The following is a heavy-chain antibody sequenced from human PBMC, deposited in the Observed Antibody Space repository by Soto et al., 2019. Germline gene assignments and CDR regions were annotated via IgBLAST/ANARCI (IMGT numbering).Heavy chain of an antibody. Sequence: PGGSLRLSCAASGFTVSSNYMSWVRQAPGKGLEWVSVIYSGGSTYYADSVKGRFTISRHNSKNTLYLQMNSLRAEDTAVYYCARVAPGYSSGWYFDYWGQGTLVTVSS. CDR2: IYSGGST. CDR1: GFTVSSNY. D-gene: IGHD6-19*01. CDR3: ARVAPGYSSGWYFDY. J-gene: IGHJ4*02. V-gene: IGHV3-53*04.